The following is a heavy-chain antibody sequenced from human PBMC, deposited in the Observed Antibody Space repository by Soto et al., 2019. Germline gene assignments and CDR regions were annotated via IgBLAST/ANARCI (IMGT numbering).Heavy chain of an antibody. CDR3: ARDMVTIFGVVIKD. CDR2: INSYNGNT. CDR1: GYTFTNYG. V-gene: IGHV1-18*01. Sequence: QVQLVQSGAEVKKPGASVKVSCKASGYTFTNYGITWVRQAPGQGLEWMGWINSYNGNTHYAQKLQGRVTMTTDTSTSTAYMELRSLRSDDTAVYYCARDMVTIFGVVIKDWGQATLVTVSS. D-gene: IGHD3-3*01. J-gene: IGHJ4*02.